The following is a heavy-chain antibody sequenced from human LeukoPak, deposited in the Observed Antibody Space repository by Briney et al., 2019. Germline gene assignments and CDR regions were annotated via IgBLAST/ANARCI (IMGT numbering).Heavy chain of an antibody. J-gene: IGHJ2*01. Sequence: ASVKVSCKVSEYTLTELSMHWVRQAPGKGLEWMGGFDPEDGETIYAQKFQGRVTMTEDTSTDTAYMELSSLRSEDTAVYYCAAAEPNMVRGVMTRPYWYFDLWGRGTLVTVSS. CDR3: AAAEPNMVRGVMTRPYWYFDL. CDR1: EYTLTELS. V-gene: IGHV1-24*01. D-gene: IGHD3-10*01. CDR2: FDPEDGET.